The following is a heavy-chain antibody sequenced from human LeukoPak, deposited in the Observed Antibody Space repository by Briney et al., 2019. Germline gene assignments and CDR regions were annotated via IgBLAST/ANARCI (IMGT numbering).Heavy chain of an antibody. CDR2: IYYGGST. Sequence: SETLSLTCTVSGGSISGYYWSWIRQPPGKGLEWIGYIYYGGSTNYNPSLKSRVTISVDASKSQFSLKLSSVTAADTAVYYCARTDSGTAIDYWGQGTLVTVSS. V-gene: IGHV4-59*01. CDR1: GGSISGYY. CDR3: ARTDSGTAIDY. J-gene: IGHJ4*02. D-gene: IGHD1-1*01.